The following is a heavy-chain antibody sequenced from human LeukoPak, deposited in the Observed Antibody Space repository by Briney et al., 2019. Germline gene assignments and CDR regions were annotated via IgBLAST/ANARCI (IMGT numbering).Heavy chain of an antibody. J-gene: IGHJ4*02. CDR1: GFTFNNYA. Sequence: GGSLRLSCAASGFTFNNYAMYWVRQAPGKGLEWVAGVFGSGGSAHYTDSVKGRFTIFRDNSKNTEYLQMNSLRAEDTAVYYCGKTTVGYSSGRYPGWPVDYWGQGTLVTVSS. CDR3: GKTTVGYSSGRYPGWPVDY. D-gene: IGHD6-19*01. V-gene: IGHV3-23*01. CDR2: VFGSGGSA.